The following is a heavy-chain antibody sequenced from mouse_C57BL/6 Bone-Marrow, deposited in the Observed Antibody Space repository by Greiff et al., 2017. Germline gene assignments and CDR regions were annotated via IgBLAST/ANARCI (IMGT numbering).Heavy chain of an antibody. Sequence: VPLQQSDAELVKPGASVKISCKVSGYTFTDYPIHWLKQRPEQGLAWIGYIYPRAGSATYNEKFKGKATLPADKTSSTAYMQLNSLTSEDSAVYFCARHLYYFDYWGQGTTLTVSS. V-gene: IGHV1-78*01. J-gene: IGHJ2*01. CDR2: IYPRAGSA. CDR1: GYTFTDYP. CDR3: ARHLYYFDY.